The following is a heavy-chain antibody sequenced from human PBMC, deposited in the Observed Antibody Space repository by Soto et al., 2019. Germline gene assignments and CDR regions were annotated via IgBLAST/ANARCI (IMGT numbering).Heavy chain of an antibody. J-gene: IGHJ4*02. CDR3: ARGNNKRGYMYYFDY. CDR1: GLSFRSYA. CDR2: ISYDGSNK. D-gene: IGHD5-18*01. Sequence: SLRLSCAGSGLSFRSYAMLRVHTAPGKGLEWVAVISYDGSNKYYADSVKGRFTISRDNSKNTLYLQMNSLRAEDTAVYYCARGNNKRGYMYYFDYWGQGTLVTVSS. V-gene: IGHV3-30-3*01.